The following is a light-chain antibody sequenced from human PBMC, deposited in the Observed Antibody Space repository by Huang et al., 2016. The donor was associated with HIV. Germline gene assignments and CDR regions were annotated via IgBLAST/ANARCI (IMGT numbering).Light chain of an antibody. V-gene: IGKV1-13*02. CDR3: QQLHTYPIT. J-gene: IGKJ5*01. CDR1: QDIVTS. Sequence: AVQLTQSPSSLSASVGDTVIISCRASQDIVTSLAWYQQRTGRAPILLISAASTLQTVVPSRFSGYSAGTYFTLFITTLQPEDFATYYFQQLHTYPITFVLGTRLDMK. CDR2: AAS.